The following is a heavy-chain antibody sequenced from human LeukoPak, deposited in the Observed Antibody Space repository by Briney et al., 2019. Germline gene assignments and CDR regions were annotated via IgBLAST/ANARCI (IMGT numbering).Heavy chain of an antibody. CDR2: ISSSSSTI. Sequence: PGGSLRLSCAASGLTISSYSMNWVRQAPGKGLQWVSYISSSSSTIYYADSVKGRFTISRDDSKNTLYLQLNSLYYCARNSGWYGVSWGQGTLVSVSS. D-gene: IGHD6-19*01. J-gene: IGHJ4*02. CDR3: GVS. CDR1: GLTISSYS. V-gene: IGHV3-48*01.